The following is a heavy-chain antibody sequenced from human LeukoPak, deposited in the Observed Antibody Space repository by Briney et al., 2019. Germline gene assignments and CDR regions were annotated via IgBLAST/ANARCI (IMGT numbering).Heavy chain of an antibody. CDR1: GFTFSSYA. CDR2: ISWNSGSI. J-gene: IGHJ6*03. V-gene: IGHV3-9*03. Sequence: GGSLRLSCAASGFTFSSYAMHWVRQAPGKGLEWVSGISWNSGSIGYADSVKGRFTISRDNAKNSLYLQMNSLRAEDMALYYCAKGSRGSVPNGYMDVWGKGTTVTVSS. D-gene: IGHD2-2*01. CDR3: AKGSRGSVPNGYMDV.